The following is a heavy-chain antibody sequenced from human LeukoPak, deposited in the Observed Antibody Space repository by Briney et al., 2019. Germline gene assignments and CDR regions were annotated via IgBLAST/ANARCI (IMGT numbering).Heavy chain of an antibody. Sequence: PGGSLRLSCAASGFTVRNNHMSWVRQAPGKGPEWVSVIDSRDNTYHADSVKGRFTISRHTSKNTLYLQMNSLRAEDTAVYYCARESTPLRGAFDPWGPETLVTVSS. J-gene: IGHJ5*02. CDR2: IDSRDNT. V-gene: IGHV3-53*04. CDR3: ARESTPLRGAFDP. D-gene: IGHD5-24*01. CDR1: GFTVRNNH.